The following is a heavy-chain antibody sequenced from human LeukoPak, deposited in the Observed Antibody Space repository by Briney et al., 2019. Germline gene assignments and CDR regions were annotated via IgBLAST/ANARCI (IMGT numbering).Heavy chain of an antibody. CDR1: GFTFSSYS. CDR2: ITSSSSSYI. Sequence: GGSLRLSCAASGFTFSSYSMNWVRQAPGKGLEWVSSITSSSSSYIYYADSVKGRFTISRDNAKNSLYLQMNSLRAEDTAVYYCERYGPQYYDILTGYYWEDYYYYYGMDVWGQGTTVTVSS. CDR3: ERYGPQYYDILTGYYWEDYYYYYGMDV. J-gene: IGHJ6*02. V-gene: IGHV3-21*01. D-gene: IGHD3-9*01.